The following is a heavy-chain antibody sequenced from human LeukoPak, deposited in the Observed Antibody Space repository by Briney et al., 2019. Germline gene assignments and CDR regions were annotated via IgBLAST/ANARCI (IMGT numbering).Heavy chain of an antibody. D-gene: IGHD1-26*01. Sequence: NPGGSRRLSCAASGFTFSSYSMNWVRQAPGKGLEWVSSISSSSSYIYYADSVKGRFTISRDNAKNSLYLQMTSLRAEDTAVYYCARRNSVKGGGSHGGVDYWGQGTLVTVSS. CDR1: GFTFSSYS. V-gene: IGHV3-21*01. CDR3: ARRNSVKGGGSHGGVDY. J-gene: IGHJ4*02. CDR2: ISSSSSYI.